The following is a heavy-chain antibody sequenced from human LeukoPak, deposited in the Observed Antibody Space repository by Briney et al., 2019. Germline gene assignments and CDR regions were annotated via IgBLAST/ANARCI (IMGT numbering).Heavy chain of an antibody. D-gene: IGHD3-22*01. V-gene: IGHV3-15*01. CDR1: GFTFNDAW. J-gene: IGHJ4*02. Sequence: GGSLRLSCAASGFTFNDAWMSWVRKAPGKGLEWVGRIKSKTDGGTTDYAAPVKGRFTISRDDSKNMVYLQMNSLKTEDTAVYYCTTRKYYDSSGFDYWGQGILVTVSS. CDR2: IKSKTDGGTT. CDR3: TTRKYYDSSGFDY.